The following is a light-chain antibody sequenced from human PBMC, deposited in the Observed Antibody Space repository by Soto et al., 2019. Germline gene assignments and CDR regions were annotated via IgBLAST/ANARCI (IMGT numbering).Light chain of an antibody. CDR1: QGISNY. CDR2: GAS. J-gene: IGKJ2*01. Sequence: DIQLTQSPSFLSASVGDRVTISCRASQGISNYLAWYHQKPGKAPKLLIFGASTLASGVPSRFSDSGSGTEFTLAISSLQSEDIGTFYFQPLNTKWYTFGQGPKLEI. CDR3: QPLNTKWYT. V-gene: IGKV1-9*01.